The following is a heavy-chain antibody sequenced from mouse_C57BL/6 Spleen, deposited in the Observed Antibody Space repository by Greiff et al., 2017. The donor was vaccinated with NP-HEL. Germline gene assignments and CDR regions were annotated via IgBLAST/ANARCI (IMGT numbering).Heavy chain of an antibody. CDR3: ARWAPLAY. J-gene: IGHJ3*01. CDR1: GYTFTSYG. Sequence: QVQLQQSGAELARPGASVKLSCKASGYTFTSYGISWVKQRTGQGLEWIGEIYPRSGNTYYNEKFKGKATLTADKSSSTAYMELRSLTSEDSAVYFCARWAPLAYWGQGTLVTVPA. CDR2: IYPRSGNT. V-gene: IGHV1-81*01.